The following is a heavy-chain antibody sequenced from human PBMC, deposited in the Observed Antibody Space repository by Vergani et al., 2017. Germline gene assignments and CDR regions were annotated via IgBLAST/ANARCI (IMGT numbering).Heavy chain of an antibody. CDR3: ARGPFSSSWNYFDY. J-gene: IGHJ4*02. D-gene: IGHD6-13*01. V-gene: IGHV1-18*01. CDR1: GYTFISYG. Sequence: VQLVQSGAEVKKPGASVKVSCKASGYTFISYGITWVRQAPGQGLEWMGWISTYNGNTNYAQKIQGGVTMTTDTSTSTAYMELGSLRSDDTAVYYCARGPFSSSWNYFDYWGQGTLVTVSS. CDR2: ISTYNGNT.